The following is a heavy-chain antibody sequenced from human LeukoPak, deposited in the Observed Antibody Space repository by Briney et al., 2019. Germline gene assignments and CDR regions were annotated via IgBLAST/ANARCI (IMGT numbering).Heavy chain of an antibody. CDR3: ARRGYSTSWDIPDY. CDR1: GFTFSNYG. CDR2: INQDGSEK. J-gene: IGHJ4*02. D-gene: IGHD6-13*01. V-gene: IGHV3-7*01. Sequence: GGSLRLSCAASGFTFSNYGMSWVRQAPGRGLEWVANINQDGSEKYYVDSAKGRFTISRDNAKSSLHLEMNSLRAEDTAIYYCARRGYSTSWDIPDYWGQGTLVTVSS.